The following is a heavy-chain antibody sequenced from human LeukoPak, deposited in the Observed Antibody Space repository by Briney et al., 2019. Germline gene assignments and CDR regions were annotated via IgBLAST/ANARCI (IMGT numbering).Heavy chain of an antibody. CDR2: IYYSGST. CDR1: GDSISNYY. Sequence: PSETLSLTCTVSGDSISNYYWSWIRQPPGEGLEWIGYIYYSGSTNYNPSLKSRVTISVDTSRNQFSLKLNSMTAADTAVYYCARASEGIGFFDFWGPGLLVTVSS. V-gene: IGHV4-59*01. D-gene: IGHD2-21*01. CDR3: ARASEGIGFFDF. J-gene: IGHJ4*02.